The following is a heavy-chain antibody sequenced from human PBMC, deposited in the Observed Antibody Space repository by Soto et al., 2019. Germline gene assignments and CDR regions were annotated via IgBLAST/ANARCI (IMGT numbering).Heavy chain of an antibody. CDR2: ISYDGSNK. D-gene: IGHD3-3*01. J-gene: IGHJ4*02. Sequence: QVQLVESGGGVVQPGRSLRLSCAASGFTFSSYAMHWVRQAPGKGLEWVAVISYDGSNKYYADSVKGRFTISRDNSQNTLYLQMNSLRAEDTAVYYCAKDYDVWSGYHPSGYWGQGTLVTVSS. CDR1: GFTFSSYA. CDR3: AKDYDVWSGYHPSGY. V-gene: IGHV3-30-3*02.